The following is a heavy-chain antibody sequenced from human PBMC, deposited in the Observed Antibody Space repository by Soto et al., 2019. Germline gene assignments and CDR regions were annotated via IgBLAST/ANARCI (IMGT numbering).Heavy chain of an antibody. Sequence: EVQLLESGGGLVQPGGSLRLSCAASGFTFSSYAMNWVRQAPGKGLEWVSSVTNNGANTYYADSVKGRFTISRDNSKSTLYLQLNSLRVEDTAVYYCARDPKRRDGYNFDSWGRGALVTVSS. CDR3: ARDPKRRDGYNFDS. V-gene: IGHV3-23*01. CDR1: GFTFSSYA. J-gene: IGHJ4*02. D-gene: IGHD5-12*01. CDR2: VTNNGANT.